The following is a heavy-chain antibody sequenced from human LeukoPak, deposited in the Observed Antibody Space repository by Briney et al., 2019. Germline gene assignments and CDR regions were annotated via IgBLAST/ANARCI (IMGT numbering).Heavy chain of an antibody. V-gene: IGHV3-23*01. CDR3: AKNGDRGAYCTGGTCYPYFYYYMDV. Sequence: GGSLRLSSAASGITFSSYGMSWVRRAPGKGLEWVSSISSTGGTTYYADSVKGRFTISRDNSKNTLYLQMNSLRAEDTAIYYCAKNGDRGAYCTGGTCYPYFYYYMDVWGKGTTVTI. J-gene: IGHJ6*03. D-gene: IGHD2-15*01. CDR1: GITFSSYG. CDR2: ISSTGGTT.